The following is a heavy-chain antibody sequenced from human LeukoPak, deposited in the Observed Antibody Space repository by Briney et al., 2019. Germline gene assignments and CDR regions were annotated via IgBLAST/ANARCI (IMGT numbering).Heavy chain of an antibody. V-gene: IGHV3-48*03. CDR3: ARTGDYYYAMDV. D-gene: IGHD3-10*01. J-gene: IGHJ6*02. Sequence: GGSLRLSCAASGFTFSNYEMNWVRQAPGRGXXXVSYISSSGSTIYYADSVKGRFTISRDNAKKSLYLQMNSLRAEDTALYYCARTGDYYYAMDVWGQGTTVTVSS. CDR2: ISSSGSTI. CDR1: GFTFSNYE.